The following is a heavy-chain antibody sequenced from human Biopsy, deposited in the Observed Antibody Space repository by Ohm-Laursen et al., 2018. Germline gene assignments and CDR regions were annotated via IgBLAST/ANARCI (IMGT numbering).Heavy chain of an antibody. Sequence: GTLSLTCTVSGGSIGSFFWSWIRQPPGKGLEWIGYIYDRGSTANYNPSLESRVTMSVDMPKNQFSLKLSSVTAADTAIYYCARGMRSSGWPYFDSWGQGTLVTVSS. J-gene: IGHJ4*02. V-gene: IGHV4-59*01. CDR3: ARGMRSSGWPYFDS. D-gene: IGHD6-19*01. CDR1: GGSIGSFF. CDR2: IYDRGSTA.